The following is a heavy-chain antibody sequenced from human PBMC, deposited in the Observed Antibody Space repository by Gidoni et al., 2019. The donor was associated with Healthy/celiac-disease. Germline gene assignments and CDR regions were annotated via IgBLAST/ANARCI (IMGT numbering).Heavy chain of an antibody. CDR2: ISYDGSNK. V-gene: IGHV3-30-3*01. D-gene: IGHD3-22*01. CDR3: ARPRSTAYYDSQVWAFDI. Sequence: QVQLVESGGGVVQPGRSLRLSCAASGFTFSSYAMHWVRQAPGKGLEWVAVISYDGSNKYYADSVKGRFTISRDNSKNTLYLQMNSLRAEDTAVYYCARPRSTAYYDSQVWAFDIWGQGTMVTVSS. CDR1: GFTFSSYA. J-gene: IGHJ3*02.